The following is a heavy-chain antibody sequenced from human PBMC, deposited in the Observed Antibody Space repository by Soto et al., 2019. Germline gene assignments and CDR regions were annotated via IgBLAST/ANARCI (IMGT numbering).Heavy chain of an antibody. CDR3: ARGGTQRRTGTGPDDYYYYGMDV. Sequence: ASVKVSCKASGYTFTGYYMHWVRQAPGQGLERMGWINPNSGGTNYAQKFQGWVTMTRDTSISTAYMELSRLRSDDTAVYYCARGGTQRRTGTGPDDYYYYGMDVWGQGTTVTVSS. J-gene: IGHJ6*02. V-gene: IGHV1-2*04. D-gene: IGHD1-1*01. CDR1: GYTFTGYY. CDR2: INPNSGGT.